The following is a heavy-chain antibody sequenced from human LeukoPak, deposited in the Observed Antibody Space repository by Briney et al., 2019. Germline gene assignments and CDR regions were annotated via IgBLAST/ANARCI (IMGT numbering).Heavy chain of an antibody. V-gene: IGHV3-48*01. CDR1: GFTFSSHS. CDR3: AREVDDSSGYYRYFDY. J-gene: IGHJ4*02. Sequence: GGSLRLSCAASGFTFSSHSMNWVRQAPGKGLEWVSYISSSSSTIYYADSVKGRFTISRDNAKNSLYLQMNSLRAEDTAVYYCAREVDDSSGYYRYFDYWGQGTLVTVSS. D-gene: IGHD3-22*01. CDR2: ISSSSSTI.